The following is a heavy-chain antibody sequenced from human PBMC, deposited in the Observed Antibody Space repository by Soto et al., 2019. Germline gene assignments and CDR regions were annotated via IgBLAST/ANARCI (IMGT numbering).Heavy chain of an antibody. J-gene: IGHJ3*02. CDR3: ARDLRSGYKSRAFDI. CDR1: GFTFSSYG. V-gene: IGHV3-33*01. Sequence: QVQLVESGGGVVQPGRSLRLSCAASGFTFSSYGMHWVRQAPGKGLEWVAVIWYDGSNKYYADSVKGRFTISRDNSKTTLYLQMNSRRAEDTAVYYCARDLRSGYKSRAFDIWGQGTMVTVSS. D-gene: IGHD4-17*01. CDR2: IWYDGSNK.